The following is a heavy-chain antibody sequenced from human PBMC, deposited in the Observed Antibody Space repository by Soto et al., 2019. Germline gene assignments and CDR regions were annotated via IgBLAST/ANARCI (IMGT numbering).Heavy chain of an antibody. CDR3: GRSGYASSEFDP. Sequence: SETLSLTCTVSHVSVSSYPFYWTWIRQHPGKGLDWIGYFYYRGKKCYRTFFKSHVSISIDMSKNKLYMRLNSVTAAATAVYYCGRSGYASSEFDPWGQGTLVTVSS. J-gene: IGHJ5*01. V-gene: IGHV4-31*01. CDR1: HVSVSSYPFY. D-gene: IGHD6-13*01. CDR2: FYYRGKK.